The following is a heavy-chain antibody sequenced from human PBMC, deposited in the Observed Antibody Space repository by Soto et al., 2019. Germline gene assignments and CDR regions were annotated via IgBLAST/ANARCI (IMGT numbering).Heavy chain of an antibody. CDR3: ARWVGYSSAPKYWFDP. CDR2: ISHSGST. D-gene: IGHD6-25*01. V-gene: IGHV4-4*02. CDR1: GGSISSSNW. J-gene: IGHJ5*02. Sequence: QVQLQESGPGLVKPSGTLSLTCAVSGGSISSSNWWSWVRQPPGKGLEWIGEISHSGSTTYNPSLNSRVAISVDNSKNHIALELSSVTAADTAIYYCARWVGYSSAPKYWFDPWGQGTLVTVSS.